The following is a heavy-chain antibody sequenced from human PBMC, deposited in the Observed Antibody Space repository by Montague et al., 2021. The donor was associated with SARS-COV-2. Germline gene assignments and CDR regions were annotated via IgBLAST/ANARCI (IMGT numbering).Heavy chain of an antibody. Sequence: SLRLSCAASGFTFSNAWMSWVRQAPGKGLEWVGRIKSKTDGGTTDYAAPVKGRFTISRDDSKNTLYLQMNSLKTEDTAVYYCTTDGVTYYDFRSGYIDYYCYGMDVWGQGTTVTVSS. CDR3: TTDGVTYYDFRSGYIDYYCYGMDV. CDR2: IKSKTDGGTT. D-gene: IGHD3-3*01. V-gene: IGHV3-15*01. CDR1: GFTFSNAW. J-gene: IGHJ6*02.